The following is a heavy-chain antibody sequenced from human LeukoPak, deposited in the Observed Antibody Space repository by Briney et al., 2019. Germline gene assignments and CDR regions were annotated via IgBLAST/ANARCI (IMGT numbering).Heavy chain of an antibody. D-gene: IGHD5-18*01. CDR2: INPSGGST. Sequence: ASVKVSCKSSGYTFTSYYIHWLRQAPGQGLEWMGVINPSGGSTRYAQKFQGRVTLTRDTATSTVYMELSSLRSEDTAVYYCARVSGYSYGRFFDYWGQGTLVTVSS. V-gene: IGHV1-46*01. CDR1: GYTFTSYY. CDR3: ARVSGYSYGRFFDY. J-gene: IGHJ4*02.